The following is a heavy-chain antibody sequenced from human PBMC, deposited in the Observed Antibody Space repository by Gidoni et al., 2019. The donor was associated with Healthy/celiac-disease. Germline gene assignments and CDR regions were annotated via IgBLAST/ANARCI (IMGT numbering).Heavy chain of an antibody. J-gene: IGHJ4*02. CDR3: AKDHSSSSPYYFDY. Sequence: EVPLLEAGGGLVQHGGSLRLSCAASGFTFSSYAMSWVRQAPGKGLEWVSGISGSAVGTYYADSVKGRFTISRDNSKNTLYLQMNSLRAEDTAVYNCAKDHSSSSPYYFDYWGQGTLVTVSS. D-gene: IGHD6-6*01. V-gene: IGHV3-23*01. CDR1: GFTFSSYA. CDR2: ISGSAVGT.